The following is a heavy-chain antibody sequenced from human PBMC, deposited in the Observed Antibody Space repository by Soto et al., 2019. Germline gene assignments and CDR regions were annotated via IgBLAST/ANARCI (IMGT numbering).Heavy chain of an antibody. CDR3: AKTFRILDDYYDSSGYYYGLDY. D-gene: IGHD3-22*01. V-gene: IGHV3-30*18. J-gene: IGHJ4*02. Sequence: TGGSLRLSCAASGFTFSSYGMHLVRPATGKGLEWVAVISYDGSNKYYADSVKGRFTISRDNSKNTLYLQMNSLRAEDTAVYYCAKTFRILDDYYDSSGYYYGLDYWGQGTLVTVSS. CDR2: ISYDGSNK. CDR1: GFTFSSYG.